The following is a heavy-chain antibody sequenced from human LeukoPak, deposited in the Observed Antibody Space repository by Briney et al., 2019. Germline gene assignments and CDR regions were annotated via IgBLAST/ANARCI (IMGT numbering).Heavy chain of an antibody. Sequence: SETLSLTCTVSGGSTSSSSYYWGWIRQPPGKGLEWIGSIYYSGSTYYNPSLKSRVTISVDTSKNQFSMKLSSVTAADTAVYYCARRDSSGYHNPLDYWGQGTLVTVSS. D-gene: IGHD3-22*01. CDR1: GGSTSSSSYY. CDR2: IYYSGST. V-gene: IGHV4-39*01. J-gene: IGHJ4*02. CDR3: ARRDSSGYHNPLDY.